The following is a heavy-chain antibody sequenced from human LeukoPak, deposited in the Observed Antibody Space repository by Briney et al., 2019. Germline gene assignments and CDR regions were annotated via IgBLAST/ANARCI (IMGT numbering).Heavy chain of an antibody. Sequence: TGGSLRLSCAASGFTFSSYWMSWVRQAPGKGLEWVANIKQDGSEKYYVDSVKGRFTISRDNAKNSLYLQMNSLRAEDTAVYYCARDWKEDIVVVPAATDYWGQGTLVTVSS. CDR1: GFTFSSYW. CDR2: IKQDGSEK. V-gene: IGHV3-7*01. J-gene: IGHJ4*02. D-gene: IGHD2-2*01. CDR3: ARDWKEDIVVVPAATDY.